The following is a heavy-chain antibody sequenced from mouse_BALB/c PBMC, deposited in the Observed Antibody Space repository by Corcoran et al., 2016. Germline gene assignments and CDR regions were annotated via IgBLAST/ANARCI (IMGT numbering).Heavy chain of an antibody. D-gene: IGHD2-10*02. CDR1: VYTFTDYY. Sequence: QIQLQPSGPELVKPGASGKISCTASVYTFTDYYTNWVKQKPGQGLEWIGWIYPGSGNTKYNEKFKGKATLTVDTSSSTAYMQLSSLTSEDTAVYFCARGYGNYVFAYWGQGTLVTVSA. CDR3: ARGYGNYVFAY. CDR2: IYPGSGNT. V-gene: IGHV1-84*02. J-gene: IGHJ3*01.